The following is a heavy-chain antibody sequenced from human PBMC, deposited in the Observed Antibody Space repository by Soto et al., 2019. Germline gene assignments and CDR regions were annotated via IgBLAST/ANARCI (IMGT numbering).Heavy chain of an antibody. J-gene: IGHJ5*02. D-gene: IGHD3-22*01. CDR1: GGTFSSYA. Sequence: QVQLVQSGAEVKKPGSSVKVSCKASGGTFSSYAISWVRQAPGQGLEWMGEIIPIFGTANYAQKIQGRVTITADESTSTAYMELSSRRSEDTAVYYCARDRGPSSGYYPAWFDPWGQGSLVTVSS. CDR3: ARDRGPSSGYYPAWFDP. V-gene: IGHV1-69*12. CDR2: IIPIFGTA.